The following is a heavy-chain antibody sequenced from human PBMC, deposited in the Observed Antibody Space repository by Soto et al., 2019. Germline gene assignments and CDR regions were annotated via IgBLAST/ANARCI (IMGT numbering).Heavy chain of an antibody. Sequence: PGGSLRLSCAASGSTFSIYWMTWVRRDPGKGLEWVANIKEEGSEKYNVESVKGRFTISRDNSKNSRYLRMNSLRAEDTAVYYCARASHWSSGYYHYYYAMDVWGQGTTVTVSS. J-gene: IGHJ6*02. CDR2: IKEEGSEK. D-gene: IGHD3-22*01. CDR3: ARASHWSSGYYHYYYAMDV. V-gene: IGHV3-7*01. CDR1: GSTFSIYW.